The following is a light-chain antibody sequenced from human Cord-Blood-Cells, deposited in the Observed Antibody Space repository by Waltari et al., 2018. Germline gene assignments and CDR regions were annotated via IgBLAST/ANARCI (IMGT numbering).Light chain of an antibody. CDR3: NSRDSSGNHYV. CDR1: GLRRYY. Sequence: SSELTQDPAVSVALVQTVRITCQGDGLRRYYASWYQQKPGPAPVLVIYGKNNRPSGIPDRFSGSSSGNTASLTITGAQAEDEADYYCNSRDSSGNHYVFGTGTKVTVL. V-gene: IGLV3-19*01. J-gene: IGLJ1*01. CDR2: GKN.